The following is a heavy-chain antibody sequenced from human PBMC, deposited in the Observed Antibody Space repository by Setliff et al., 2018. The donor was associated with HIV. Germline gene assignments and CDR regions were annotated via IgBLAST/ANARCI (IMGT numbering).Heavy chain of an antibody. V-gene: IGHV4-34*01. CDR1: GGSFSGYY. D-gene: IGHD4-17*01. CDR2: INHSGST. J-gene: IGHJ4*02. Sequence: PSETLSLTCAVFGGSFSGYYWSWIRQPPGKGLEWIGEINHSGSTDYNPSLKSRVTISVDTSMNQFSLNLSSVTAADTAVYYCARYDYGDFDYWGQGTPVTVSS. CDR3: ARYDYGDFDY.